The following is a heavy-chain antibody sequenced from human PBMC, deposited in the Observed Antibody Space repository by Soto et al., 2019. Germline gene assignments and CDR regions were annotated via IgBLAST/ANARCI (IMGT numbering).Heavy chain of an antibody. D-gene: IGHD3-3*01. CDR1: GFTFSSYG. CDR3: AKGLGVLRFLEWLTSFDY. CDR2: ISYDGSNK. Sequence: VQLVESGEGVVQPGRSLRLSCAASGFTFSSYGMHWVRQAPGKGLEWVAVISYDGSNKYYADSVKGRFTISRDNSKNTLYLQMNSLRAEDTAVYYCAKGLGVLRFLEWLTSFDYWGQGTLVTVSS. V-gene: IGHV3-30*18. J-gene: IGHJ4*02.